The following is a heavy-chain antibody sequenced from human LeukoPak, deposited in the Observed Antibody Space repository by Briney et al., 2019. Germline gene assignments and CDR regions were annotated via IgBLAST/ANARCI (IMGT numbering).Heavy chain of an antibody. CDR2: ISSSSSYT. V-gene: IGHV3-21*01. D-gene: IGHD1-1*01. CDR3: ARPITTTGYGMDV. J-gene: IGHJ6*02. Sequence: GGSLRLSCAASGFTFSSYSMNWVRQAPGKGLEWVSSISSSSSYTYYADSVKGRFTISRDNAKNSLYLQMNSLRAEDTAVYYCARPITTTGYGMDVWGQGTTVTVSS. CDR1: GFTFSSYS.